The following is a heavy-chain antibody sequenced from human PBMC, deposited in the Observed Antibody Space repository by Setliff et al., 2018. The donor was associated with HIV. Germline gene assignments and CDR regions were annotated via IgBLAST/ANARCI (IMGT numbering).Heavy chain of an antibody. J-gene: IGHJ5*02. Sequence: LRLSCVASGFTLDDYVMHWVRQAPGKGLEWVSGISWSSGSIDSADSVKGRFTISRDNAKNSLYLQMNSLRPEDTALNYCAKDMSTDWYTVSGFDLWGQGTLVTVS. CDR3: AKDMSTDWYTVSGFDL. CDR2: ISWSSGSI. V-gene: IGHV3-9*01. CDR1: GFTLDDYV. D-gene: IGHD3-9*01.